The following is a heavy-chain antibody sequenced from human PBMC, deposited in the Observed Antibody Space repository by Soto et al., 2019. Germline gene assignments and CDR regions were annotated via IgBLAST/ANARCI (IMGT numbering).Heavy chain of an antibody. J-gene: IGHJ4*02. CDR1: GASVSSNSAA. CDR2: TYYRSKWSS. V-gene: IGHV6-1*01. Sequence: PSQTLSLTCAISGASVSSNSAAWNWIRQSPSRGLEWLGRTYYRSKWSSDSAVSVKSRITISPDTSKNQFSLQLNSVTPEDTAGYCSARGRHSTSAETLTTAPFDYSGQGTVVTVSS. CDR3: ARGRHSTSAETLTTAPFDY. D-gene: IGHD4-17*01.